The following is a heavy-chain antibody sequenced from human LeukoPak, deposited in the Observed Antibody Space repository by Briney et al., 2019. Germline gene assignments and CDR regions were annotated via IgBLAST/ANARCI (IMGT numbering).Heavy chain of an antibody. CDR1: GFTVSSNY. V-gene: IGHV3-66*02. J-gene: IGHJ4*02. CDR3: AGKSFLHY. Sequence: PGGSLRLSCAASGFTVSSNYMSWVRRAPGKGLEWVSVIYSGDNTYYADSVKGRFTISRDNSKNTLFLQMNSLRAEDTAVYYCAGKSFLHYWGQGTLVTVSS. CDR2: IYSGDNT.